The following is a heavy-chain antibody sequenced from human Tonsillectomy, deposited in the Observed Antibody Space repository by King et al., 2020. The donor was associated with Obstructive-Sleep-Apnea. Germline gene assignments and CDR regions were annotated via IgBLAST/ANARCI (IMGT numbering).Heavy chain of an antibody. Sequence: VQLVESGGGLVQPGRSLRLSCEASGFTFDDYAMHWVRQAPGKGLEWVSGISWNSGSRGYADSVKGRFTISRDNAKNSLYLQMNSLRTEDTALYYCAKEYSSGWYYFEYWGKGTLVTVSS. V-gene: IGHV3-9*01. CDR2: ISWNSGSR. CDR1: GFTFDDYA. J-gene: IGHJ4*02. CDR3: AKEYSSGWYYFEY. D-gene: IGHD6-19*01.